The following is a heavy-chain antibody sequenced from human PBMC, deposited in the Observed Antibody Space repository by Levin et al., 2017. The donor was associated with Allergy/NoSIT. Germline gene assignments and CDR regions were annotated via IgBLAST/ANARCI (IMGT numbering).Heavy chain of an antibody. J-gene: IGHJ2*01. CDR2: ISSSSSYT. V-gene: IGHV3-11*03. D-gene: IGHD3-10*01. CDR1: GFTFSDYY. CDR3: ARSPTMVRGVIDWYFDL. Sequence: GGSLRLSCAASGFTFSDYYMSWIRQAPGKGLEWVSYISSSSSYTNYADSVKGRFTISRDNAKNSLYLQMNSLRAEDTAVYYCARSPTMVRGVIDWYFDLWGRGTLVTVSS.